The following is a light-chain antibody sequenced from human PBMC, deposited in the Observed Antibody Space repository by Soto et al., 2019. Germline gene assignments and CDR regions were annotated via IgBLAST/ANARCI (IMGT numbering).Light chain of an antibody. J-gene: IGLJ1*01. CDR1: SSDVGGYNY. CDR2: EVN. CDR3: SSYAGSSNV. V-gene: IGLV2-8*01. Sequence: QSALTQPPSASGSPGQSVAISCTGTSSDVGGYNYVSWYQQHPGKAPKLMIYEVNKRPSGVPERFSGSKSGNTASLTVSGLQADDEADYYCSSYAGSSNVFGTGTKLTVL.